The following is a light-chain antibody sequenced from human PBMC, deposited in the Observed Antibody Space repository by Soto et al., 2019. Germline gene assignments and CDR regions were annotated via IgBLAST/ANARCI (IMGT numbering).Light chain of an antibody. CDR3: QQYNNWPRE. J-gene: IGKJ1*01. Sequence: EIVMTQSPATLSVSPGERATLSCRGSQSVSSNLAWYQQKPGQAPRLLIYGASTRATGIPARFSGSRSGTEFTLTISSLQSEDFAVYYCQQYNNWPREFGQGTKVEIK. CDR1: QSVSSN. CDR2: GAS. V-gene: IGKV3-15*01.